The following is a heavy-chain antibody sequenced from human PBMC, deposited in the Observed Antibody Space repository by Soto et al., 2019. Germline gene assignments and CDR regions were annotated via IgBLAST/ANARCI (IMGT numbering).Heavy chain of an antibody. Sequence: QITLKESGPTLVKPTQTLTLTCTFSGVSLSTSGVGVGWIRQPPGKALECLALIYWEDAKRYSPSLKNSLTNTNDTSKNQVILTTNKMDAVDTVRYDCADRLCDGSCYWDVGSFDYRGQGNLVNVSS. J-gene: IGHJ4*02. CDR1: GVSLSTSGVG. D-gene: IGHD2-15*01. CDR2: IYWEDAK. V-gene: IGHV2-5*02. CDR3: ADRLCDGSCYWDVGSFDY.